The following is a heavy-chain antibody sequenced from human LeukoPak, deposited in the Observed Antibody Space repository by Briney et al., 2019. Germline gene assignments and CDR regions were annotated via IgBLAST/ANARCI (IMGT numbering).Heavy chain of an antibody. J-gene: IGHJ4*02. Sequence: PGGSLRLSCAASGFTFSSYAMSWVRQAPGKGLEWVAVISYDGSNKYYADSVKGRFTISRDNSKNTLYLQMNSLRAEDTAVYYCYSGSSKGYWGQGTLVTVSS. V-gene: IGHV3-30-3*01. D-gene: IGHD3-10*01. CDR1: GFTFSSYA. CDR3: YSGSSKGY. CDR2: ISYDGSNK.